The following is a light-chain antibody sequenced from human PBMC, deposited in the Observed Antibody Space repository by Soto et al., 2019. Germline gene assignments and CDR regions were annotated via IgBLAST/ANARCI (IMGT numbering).Light chain of an antibody. CDR3: CSYTTSSTYV. CDR2: DVN. V-gene: IGLV2-14*03. Sequence: QSALTQPASVSGSPGQSIAIYCTGTSSDVGAYNYVSWYQQHPGKAPKLMIYDVNNRPSGVSNRFSGSKSGNTASLTISGLQAEDEADYYCCSYTTSSTYVFGTGTKLTVL. CDR1: SSDVGAYNY. J-gene: IGLJ1*01.